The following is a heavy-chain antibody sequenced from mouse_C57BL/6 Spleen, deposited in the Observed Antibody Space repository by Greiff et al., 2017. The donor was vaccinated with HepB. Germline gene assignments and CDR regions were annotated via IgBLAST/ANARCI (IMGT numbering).Heavy chain of an antibody. CDR2: IYPRSGNT. D-gene: IGHD1-1*01. V-gene: IGHV1-81*01. Sequence: QVQLKQSGAELARPGASVKLSCKASGYTFTSYGISWVKQRTGQGLEWIGEIYPRSGNTYYNEKFKGKATLTADKSSSTAYMELRSLTSEDSAVYFCARGGGSSDAMDYWGQGTSVTVSS. J-gene: IGHJ4*01. CDR3: ARGGGSSDAMDY. CDR1: GYTFTSYG.